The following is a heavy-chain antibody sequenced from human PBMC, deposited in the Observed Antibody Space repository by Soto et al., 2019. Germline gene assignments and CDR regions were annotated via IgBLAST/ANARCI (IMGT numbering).Heavy chain of an antibody. CDR1: GSTFSNYA. V-gene: IGHV3-30*14. Sequence: PGGSLRLSCAASGSTFSNYAMHWVRQAPGKGLEWVAVIWYDGSNKYYADSVKGRFTISRHNSKNTLYLQMNSLRAEDTAVYYCARGSGGSRAFDIWGQGTMVTVSS. CDR2: IWYDGSNK. D-gene: IGHD3-10*01. CDR3: ARGSGGSRAFDI. J-gene: IGHJ3*02.